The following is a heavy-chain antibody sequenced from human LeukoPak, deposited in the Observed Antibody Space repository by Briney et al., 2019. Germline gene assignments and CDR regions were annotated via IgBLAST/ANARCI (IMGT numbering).Heavy chain of an antibody. CDR3: AKATSGSSFDY. CDR1: GFQFSNYA. CDR2: IRESGDDT. J-gene: IGHJ4*02. V-gene: IGHV3-23*01. Sequence: GGSLRLSCAASGFQFSNYAMSWVRQAPGKGLEWVSGIRESGDDTFYADSVRGRFTISRDNSKNIVSLQMNSLRAEDTALYYCAKATSGSSFDYWGQGTLVTVSS. D-gene: IGHD3-10*01.